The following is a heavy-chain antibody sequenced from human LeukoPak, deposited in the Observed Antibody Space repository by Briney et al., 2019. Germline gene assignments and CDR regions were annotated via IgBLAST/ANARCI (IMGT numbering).Heavy chain of an antibody. CDR1: AGSFSGYY. Sequence: PSETLSLTCAVYAGSFSGYYWSWIRQPPGKGREGSGEINHSGSTYYNKSLKRRATTSVDTSKKQFSLKLSSVTAADTAVYYCARPYYYGSGSWADWGQGTLVTVSS. V-gene: IGHV4-34*01. D-gene: IGHD3-10*01. J-gene: IGHJ4*02. CDR3: ARPYYYGSGSWAD. CDR2: INHSGST.